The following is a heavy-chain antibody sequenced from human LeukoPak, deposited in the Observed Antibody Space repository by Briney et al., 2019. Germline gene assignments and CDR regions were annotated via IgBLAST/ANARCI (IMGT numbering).Heavy chain of an antibody. Sequence: ASVKVSCKASGYTFTSYGISWVRQAPGQGLEWMGWISAYNGNTNYAQKFQGRVTMTRDMSTSTAYMELSSLRSEDTAVYYCARDMGSRYSTDYWGQGTLVTVSS. CDR3: ARDMGSRYSTDY. D-gene: IGHD1-26*01. V-gene: IGHV1-18*01. CDR2: ISAYNGNT. CDR1: GYTFTSYG. J-gene: IGHJ4*02.